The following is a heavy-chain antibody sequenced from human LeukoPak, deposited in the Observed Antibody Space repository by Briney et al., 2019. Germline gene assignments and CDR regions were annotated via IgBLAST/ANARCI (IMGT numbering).Heavy chain of an antibody. V-gene: IGHV4-59*11. CDR1: GGSIDTHY. J-gene: IGHJ4*02. CDR2: IYYSGSA. D-gene: IGHD4-23*01. Sequence: PSETLSLTCDVSGGSIDTHYWTWIRQSPGRGLEWIGLIYYSGSAIYNPFLKGRVTISEDKSKNQIYLTMTSVTAADTAVYYCARVDGGRSGIYYFDFWGQGTLVIVSS. CDR3: ARVDGGRSGIYYFDF.